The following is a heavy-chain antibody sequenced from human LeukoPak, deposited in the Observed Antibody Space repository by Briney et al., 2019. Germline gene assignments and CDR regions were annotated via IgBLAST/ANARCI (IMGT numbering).Heavy chain of an antibody. V-gene: IGHV3-11*06. J-gene: IGHJ3*02. D-gene: IGHD6-19*01. CDR1: GFTFSDYY. Sequence: GSLRLSCAASGFTFSDYYMSWIRQAPGKGLEWVSYISSSSSYTNYADSVKGRFTISGDNAKNSLYLQMNSLRAEDTAVYYCARVEGIAVAENAFDIWGQGTMVTVSS. CDR3: ARVEGIAVAENAFDI. CDR2: ISSSSSYT.